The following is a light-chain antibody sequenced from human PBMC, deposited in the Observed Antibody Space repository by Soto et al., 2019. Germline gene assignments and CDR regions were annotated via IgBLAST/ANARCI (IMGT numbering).Light chain of an antibody. CDR2: DVS. Sequence: QSALTQPASVSGSPGQSITISCSGTSSDVGGYNYVSWYQQHPGKAPKLMIYDVSNRPSRVSNRFSGSKSDNTASLTISGLQAEDEADYYCSSYTSSSTLYVFGTGTKVTVL. V-gene: IGLV2-14*01. J-gene: IGLJ1*01. CDR1: SSDVGGYNY. CDR3: SSYTSSSTLYV.